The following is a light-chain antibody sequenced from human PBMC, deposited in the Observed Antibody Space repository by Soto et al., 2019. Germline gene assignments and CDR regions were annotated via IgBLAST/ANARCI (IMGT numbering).Light chain of an antibody. Sequence: VVLTQSPATLSLSPGETATLSCRASRDVYINALAWYQQKPGRTPTLLIYGASTRATGIPDRFSATGSGTEFALTISSVEPEDFAVYYCQQYGASSFTFGPGNRVEI. J-gene: IGKJ3*01. V-gene: IGKV3-20*01. CDR1: RDVYINA. CDR3: QQYGASSFT. CDR2: GAS.